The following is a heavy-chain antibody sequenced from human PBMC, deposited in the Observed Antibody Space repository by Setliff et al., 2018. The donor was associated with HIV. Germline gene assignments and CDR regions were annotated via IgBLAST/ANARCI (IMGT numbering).Heavy chain of an antibody. D-gene: IGHD3-10*01. V-gene: IGHV1-3*01. CDR3: ARDPYYASLHSPAEYFQH. J-gene: IGHJ1*01. CDR1: GYTFTDYA. CDR2: INAGNGNT. Sequence: ASVKVSCKASGYTFTDYAIYWMRQAPGQRLEWLGWINAGNGNTEYSQNFQGRVTISRDTSASTAYMELSSLRSEDTAMYYCARDPYYASLHSPAEYFQHWGQGTLVTVS.